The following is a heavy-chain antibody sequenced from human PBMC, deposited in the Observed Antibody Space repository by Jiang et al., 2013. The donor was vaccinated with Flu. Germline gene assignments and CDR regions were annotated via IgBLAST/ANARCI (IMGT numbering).Heavy chain of an antibody. V-gene: IGHV3-23*01. J-gene: IGHJ5*02. CDR1: GFTFSKYG. CDR2: ISGSGDST. CDR3: AKGGPNYDFWSGFGHDNWFDP. D-gene: IGHD3-3*01. Sequence: VQLLESGGGLGQPGGSLRLSCAASGFTFSKYGMNWVRQAPGKGLEWVSGISGSGDSTHYADSVKGRFTISRDNSKNTLYLQMKNLRAEDTAVYYCAKGGPNYDFWSGFGHDNWFDP.